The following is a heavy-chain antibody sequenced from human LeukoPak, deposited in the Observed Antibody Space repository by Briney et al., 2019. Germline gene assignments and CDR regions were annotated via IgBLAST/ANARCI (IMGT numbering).Heavy chain of an antibody. CDR1: GFTFSSYW. J-gene: IGHJ6*03. CDR2: IKQDGSEK. V-gene: IGHV3-7*01. Sequence: PGGSLRLSCAASGFTFSSYWMSWVRQTPGKGLEWVANIKQDGSEKYYVDSVKGRFTISRDNAKNSLYLQMNSLRAEDTAVYYCARDTSSSLMHYYYYYMDVWGKGTTVTVSS. CDR3: ARDTSSSLMHYYYYYMDV. D-gene: IGHD6-6*01.